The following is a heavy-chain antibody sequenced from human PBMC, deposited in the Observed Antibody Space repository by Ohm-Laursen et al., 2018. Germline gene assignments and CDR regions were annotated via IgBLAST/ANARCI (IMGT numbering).Heavy chain of an antibody. D-gene: IGHD1-26*01. CDR2: ISGSGGDT. Sequence: SLRLSCTASGFTFSSYAMSWVRQAPGKGLEWVSGISGSGGDTYYADSVKGRFTISRDNSKNTLYLQMNSLRAEDTAVYYCAKGRWERPTNFDYWGQGTLVTVSS. CDR1: GFTFSSYA. J-gene: IGHJ4*02. V-gene: IGHV3-23*01. CDR3: AKGRWERPTNFDY.